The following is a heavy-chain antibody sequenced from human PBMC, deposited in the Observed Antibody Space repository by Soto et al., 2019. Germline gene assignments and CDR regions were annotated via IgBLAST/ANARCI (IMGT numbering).Heavy chain of an antibody. D-gene: IGHD5-12*01. CDR2: ISGSGGST. CDR1: GFTFTSYA. V-gene: IGHV3-23*01. J-gene: IGHJ3*02. CDR3: AKDLRATTSRVVFDI. Sequence: EVQLLESGGGLVQPGGSLRLSCAASGFTFTSYAMSWVRQAPGKGLEWVSGISGSGGSTYYADSVKGRFTISRDKSKHTLYVQMNSLRDEDTAVYYCAKDLRATTSRVVFDIWGQGTMVTFSP.